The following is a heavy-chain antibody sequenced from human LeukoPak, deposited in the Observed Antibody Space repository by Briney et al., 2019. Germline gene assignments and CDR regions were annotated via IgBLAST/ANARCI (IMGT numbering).Heavy chain of an antibody. CDR1: GGTFSSNG. J-gene: IGHJ5*02. CDR2: IIPVLGIA. Sequence: SVKVSCKASGGTFSSNGISWVRQAPGQGLEWMGRIIPVLGIAHYAQRLRGRLTITADKSTSTAYMDLSSLRSEDTAVYYCARGPSGYCSGGSCGGGFDPWGQGTLVTVSS. V-gene: IGHV1-69*04. CDR3: ARGPSGYCSGGSCGGGFDP. D-gene: IGHD2-15*01.